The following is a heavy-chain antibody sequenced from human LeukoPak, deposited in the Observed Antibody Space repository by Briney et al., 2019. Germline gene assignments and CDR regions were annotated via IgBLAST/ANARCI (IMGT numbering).Heavy chain of an antibody. CDR1: GFTFGSYS. J-gene: IGHJ4*02. D-gene: IGHD5-18*01. V-gene: IGHV3-21*01. Sequence: PGGSLRLSCAASGFTFGSYSMNWVRQAPGKRLEWVSSISSSSSYIYYADSVKGRFTISRDNAKNSLYLQMNSLRAEDTAVYYCARGSRTAMVTSGFYWGQGTLVTVSS. CDR2: ISSSSSYI. CDR3: ARGSRTAMVTSGFY.